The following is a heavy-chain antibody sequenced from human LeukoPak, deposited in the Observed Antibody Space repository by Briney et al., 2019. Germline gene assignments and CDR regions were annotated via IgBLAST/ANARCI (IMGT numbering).Heavy chain of an antibody. V-gene: IGHV3-23*01. J-gene: IGHJ6*03. CDR3: AKELRVIVVTYYMDV. CDR2: ISGNGGST. Sequence: GGSLRLSCAASGFTFNSYAMTWVRQAPGKGLEWVSSISGNGGSTYYTDSVKGRFTISRDNSKNTLYLQMNSLRAEDTAAYYCAKELRVIVVTYYMDVWGKGTTVTVSS. CDR1: GFTFNSYA. D-gene: IGHD2-2*01.